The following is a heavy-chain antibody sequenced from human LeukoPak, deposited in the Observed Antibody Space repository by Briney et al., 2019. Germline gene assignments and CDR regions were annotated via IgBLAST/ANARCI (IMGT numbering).Heavy chain of an antibody. V-gene: IGHV1-8*01. CDR2: MNPNSGNT. J-gene: IGHJ6*03. Sequence: ASVKVSCKASGYTFTSYDINWVRQATGQGLEWMGWMNPNSGNTGYAQKFQGRVTMTRNTSISTADMELSSLRSEDTAVYYCARAMGGYFDWLRGLNYYYYMDVWGKGTTVTVSS. CDR3: ARAMGGYFDWLRGLNYYYYMDV. CDR1: GYTFTSYD. D-gene: IGHD3-9*01.